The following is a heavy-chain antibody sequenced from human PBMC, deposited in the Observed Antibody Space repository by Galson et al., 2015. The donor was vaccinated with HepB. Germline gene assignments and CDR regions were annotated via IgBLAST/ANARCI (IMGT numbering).Heavy chain of an antibody. D-gene: IGHD6-13*01. CDR2: TYYRSKWYN. CDR1: GDSVSSNSAA. V-gene: IGHV6-1*01. Sequence: CAISGDSVSSNSAAWNWIRQSPSRGLEWLGRTYYRSKWYNDYAVSVKSRITINPDTSKNQFSLQLNSVTPEDTAVYYCARDRSGSSWYTLYYYYYGMDVWGQGTTVTVSS. CDR3: ARDRSGSSWYTLYYYYYGMDV. J-gene: IGHJ6*02.